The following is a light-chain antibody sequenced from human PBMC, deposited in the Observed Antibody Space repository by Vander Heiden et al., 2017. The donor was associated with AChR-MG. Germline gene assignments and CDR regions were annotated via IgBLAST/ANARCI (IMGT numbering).Light chain of an antibody. J-gene: IGKJ2*01. CDR1: QTVPGNS. Sequence: ESVLTQSPGTLSSSPGERVTLSCRASQTVPGNSLAWYQQKPGQAPRLLIFGATGRATGTPDRFSGSGSGTDFTLTISRLEPEDFTVYYCQQYGSSPRYTFGQGTKLEIK. V-gene: IGKV3-20*01. CDR3: QQYGSSPRYT. CDR2: GAT.